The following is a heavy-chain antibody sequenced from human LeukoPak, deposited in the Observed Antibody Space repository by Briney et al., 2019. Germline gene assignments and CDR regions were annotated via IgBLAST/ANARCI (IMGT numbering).Heavy chain of an antibody. CDR3: ARHSPPFIVGATSAFDI. CDR2: IYYSGST. V-gene: IGHV4-59*04. Sequence: PSETLSLTCTVSGGSTSGYYWSWIRQPPGKGLEWIGYIYYSGSTYYNPSLKSRVIISVDTSKNQFSLKLSSVTAADTAVYYCARHSPPFIVGATSAFDIWGQGTMVTVSS. CDR1: GGSTSGYY. J-gene: IGHJ3*02. D-gene: IGHD1-26*01.